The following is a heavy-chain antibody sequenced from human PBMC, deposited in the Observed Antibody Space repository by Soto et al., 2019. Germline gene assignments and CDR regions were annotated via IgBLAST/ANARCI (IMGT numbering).Heavy chain of an antibody. D-gene: IGHD4-17*01. CDR3: AKDRGALRWSEEHYYFDY. J-gene: IGHJ4*02. CDR2: ISYDGSKK. CDR1: GFTFSSYG. V-gene: IGHV3-30*18. Sequence: LRLSCAASGFTFSSYGMHWVRQAPGKGLEWVAVISYDGSKKDYADSVKGRFTISRDNSKNTLYLQMNSLRAEDTAIYYCAKDRGALRWSEEHYYFDYWGQGTLVTV.